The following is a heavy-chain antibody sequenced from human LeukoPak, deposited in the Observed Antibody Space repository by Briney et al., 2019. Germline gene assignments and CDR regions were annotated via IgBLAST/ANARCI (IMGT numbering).Heavy chain of an antibody. V-gene: IGHV3-74*01. Sequence: GGSLRLSCAASGFTFSSYWMHWVRQAPEKGLVWVSRINSDGSSTSYADSVKGRFTISRDNAQTALYLQMNSLRAEDTAVYSCARDRGLYGMDVWGKGTPVTVS. CDR1: GFTFSSYW. CDR2: INSDGSST. J-gene: IGHJ6*04. CDR3: ARDRGLYGMDV.